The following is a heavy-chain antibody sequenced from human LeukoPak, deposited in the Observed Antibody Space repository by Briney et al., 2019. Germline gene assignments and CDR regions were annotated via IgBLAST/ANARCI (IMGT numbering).Heavy chain of an antibody. D-gene: IGHD1-20*01. J-gene: IGHJ4*02. V-gene: IGHV3-33*06. CDR2: IWYDRGKK. CDR3: AKGDNYKPLYFDN. Sequence: GGSLRLSCAASGFRFSDYGMHWVRQAPGKGLEWVAVIWYDRGKKFYADSVEGRFTISSDNSKNTLFLQMNSLRDEDTAVYYCAKGDNYKPLYFDNWGQGSLVTVS. CDR1: GFRFSDYG.